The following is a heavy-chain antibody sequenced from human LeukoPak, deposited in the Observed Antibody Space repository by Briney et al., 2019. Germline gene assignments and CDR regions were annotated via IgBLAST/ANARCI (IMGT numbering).Heavy chain of an antibody. V-gene: IGHV1-2*02. CDR2: INPNSGGT. D-gene: IGHD6-13*01. CDR1: GYTFTGYY. J-gene: IGHJ4*02. CDR3: AIGIGDEQQLVNFDY. Sequence: ASVKVSCKASGYTFTGYYMHWVRQAPGQGLEWMGWINPNSGGTNYAQKFQGRVTMTRDTSISTAYMELSRLRSDDTAVYYCAIGIGDEQQLVNFDYWGQGTLVTVSS.